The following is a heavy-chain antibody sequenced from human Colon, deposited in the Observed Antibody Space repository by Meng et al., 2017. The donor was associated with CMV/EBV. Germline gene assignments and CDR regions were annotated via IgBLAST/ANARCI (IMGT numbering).Heavy chain of an antibody. CDR1: GGSFSGYY. V-gene: IGHV4-34*01. J-gene: IGHJ4*02. CDR2: INHSGST. D-gene: IGHD6-13*01. CDR3: ASILFAAAAGGWGGY. Sequence: QGELQRWGAGLLKPSETLSLTCAVDGGSFSGYYWSWIRQPPGKGLEWIGEINHSGSTNYNPSLKSRVTISVDTSKNQFSLKLSSVTAADTAVYYCASILFAAAAGGWGGYWGQGTLVTVSS.